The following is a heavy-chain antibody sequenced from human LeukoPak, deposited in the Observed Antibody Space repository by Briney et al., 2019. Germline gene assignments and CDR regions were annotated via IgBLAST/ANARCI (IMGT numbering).Heavy chain of an antibody. V-gene: IGHV3-23*01. J-gene: IGHJ4*02. D-gene: IGHD3-10*01. CDR3: TNWYYYGSGSYFLY. CDR2: ISGSGGST. CDR1: GFTFSSYA. Sequence: GGSLRLSCAASGFTFSSYAMSWVRQAPGKGLEWVSGISGSGGSTYYADSVKGRFTISRDNSKNTLYLQMNSLRAEDTGVYYCTNWYYYGSGSYFLYWGRGTLVTVSS.